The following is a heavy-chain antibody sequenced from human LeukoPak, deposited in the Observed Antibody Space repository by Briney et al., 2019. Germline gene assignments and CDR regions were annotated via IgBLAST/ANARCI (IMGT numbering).Heavy chain of an antibody. D-gene: IGHD2-15*01. J-gene: IGHJ4*02. V-gene: IGHV4-59*01. CDR1: GSSISSYY. CDR2: IYYSGST. CDR3: ARGRGYCSGGSCPFDY. Sequence: SETLSLTCTVSGSSISSYYWSWIRQPPGKGLEWIGYIYYSGSTNYNPSLKSRVTISVDTSKNQFSLKLSSVTAADTAVYYCARGRGYCSGGSCPFDYWGQGTLVTVSS.